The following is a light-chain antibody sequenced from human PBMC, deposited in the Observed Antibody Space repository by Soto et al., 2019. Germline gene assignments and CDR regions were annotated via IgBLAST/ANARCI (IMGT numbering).Light chain of an antibody. CDR2: DAS. J-gene: IGKJ5*01. Sequence: DIALTQSPGTLSLSPGDRATLSCRASQSVGSRFLAWYQQKPGRAPRLLIYDASSRATGIPDRFSGSGSGTDFTLTISRLEPEDFAVYYCQQYGSSPPTFGQGTRLEIK. CDR3: QQYGSSPPT. V-gene: IGKV3-20*01. CDR1: QSVGSRF.